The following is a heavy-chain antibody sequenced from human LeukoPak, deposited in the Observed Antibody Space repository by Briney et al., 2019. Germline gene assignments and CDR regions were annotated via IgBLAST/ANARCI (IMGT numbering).Heavy chain of an antibody. V-gene: IGHV3-30*04. CDR2: ISYDGSNK. Sequence: GGSLRLSCAASGFTFSSYAMSWVRQAPGKGLEWVAVISYDGSNKYYADSVKGRFTISRDNSKNTLYLQMNSLRAEDTAVYYCARERDGYNDYWGQGTLVTVSS. D-gene: IGHD5-24*01. J-gene: IGHJ4*02. CDR1: GFTFSSYA. CDR3: ARERDGYNDY.